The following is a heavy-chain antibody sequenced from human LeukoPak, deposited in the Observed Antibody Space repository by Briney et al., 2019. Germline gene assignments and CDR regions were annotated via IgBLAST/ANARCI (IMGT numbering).Heavy chain of an antibody. CDR2: IIPIFGTA. V-gene: IGHV1-69*13. Sequence: GASVKVSCKASGYTFTSYGISWVRQAPGQGLEWMGGIIPIFGTANYAQKFQGRVTITADESTSTVYMELSSLRSEDTAVYYCARVGATNCSSTSCRYYYYYYMDVWGKGTTVTVSS. CDR1: GYTFTSYG. J-gene: IGHJ6*03. CDR3: ARVGATNCSSTSCRYYYYYYMDV. D-gene: IGHD2-2*01.